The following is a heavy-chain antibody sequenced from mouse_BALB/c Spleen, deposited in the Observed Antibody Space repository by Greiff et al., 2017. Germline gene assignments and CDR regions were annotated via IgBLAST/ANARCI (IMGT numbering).Heavy chain of an antibody. CDR1: GFTFSSYA. J-gene: IGHJ4*01. D-gene: IGHD2-14*01. CDR3: ARQEDRFYAMDY. Sequence: EVKLVESGGGLVKPGGSLKLSCAASGFTFSSYAMSWVRQTPEKRLEWVATISSGGSYTYYPDSVKGRFTISRDNAKNTLYLQMSSLRSEDTAMYYCARQEDRFYAMDYWGQGTSVTVSS. CDR2: ISSGGSYT. V-gene: IGHV5-9-3*01.